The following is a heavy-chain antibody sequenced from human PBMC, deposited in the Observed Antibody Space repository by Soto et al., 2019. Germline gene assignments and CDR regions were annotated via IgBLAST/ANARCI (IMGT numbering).Heavy chain of an antibody. J-gene: IGHJ4*02. CDR3: TRSWNSSCYNGFGY. D-gene: IGHD2-15*01. V-gene: IGHV1-3*01. CDR2: INAGNCNT. Sequence: SVKXSCKASAYICTSYAMHWARPAPGQSLEWMGCINAGNCNTKYSQKFQGRVTITRDTSASTAYMELSSLRSEDTVFFFCTRSWNSSCYNGFGYWGEGTLGTGSS. CDR1: AYICTSYA.